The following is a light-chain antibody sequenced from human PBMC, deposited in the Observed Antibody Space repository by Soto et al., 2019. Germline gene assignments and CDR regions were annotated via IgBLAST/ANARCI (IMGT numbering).Light chain of an antibody. J-gene: IGLJ2*01. CDR3: SSYAGSNNFGRV. CDR1: SSDVGGYNY. V-gene: IGLV2-8*01. CDR2: EVS. Sequence: QPVLTQPPSASGSPGQSVTISCTGTSSDVGGYNYVSWYQQHPGKAPKLMIYEVSKRPSGVPDRFSGSKSGNTASLTVSGLQAEDEADYYCSSYAGSNNFGRVFGGGTKLTVL.